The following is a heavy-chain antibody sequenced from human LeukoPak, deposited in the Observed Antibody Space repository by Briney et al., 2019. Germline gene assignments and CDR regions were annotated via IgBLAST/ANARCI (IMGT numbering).Heavy chain of an antibody. CDR3: AKDHYDILTGYYPDAFDI. J-gene: IGHJ3*02. D-gene: IGHD3-9*01. CDR1: GFTFSSYA. CDR2: ISGSGGST. Sequence: GGSLRLSCAASGFTFSSYAMSWVRQTPGKGLEWVSAISGSGGSTYYADSVKGRFTISRDNSKNTLYLQMNSLRAEDTAVYYCAKDHYDILTGYYPDAFDIWGQGTMVTVSS. V-gene: IGHV3-23*01.